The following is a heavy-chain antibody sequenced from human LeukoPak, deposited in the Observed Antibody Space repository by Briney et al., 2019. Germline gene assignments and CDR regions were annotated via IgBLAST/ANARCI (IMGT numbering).Heavy chain of an antibody. Sequence: TGRSLSLACAAAGFTFSSYAMSWVRQAPGDWLEWVSAISGSGGSTYYADSVKGRFTISRDNSKNTLYLQMNSLRAEDTAVYYCAKCIHDSDFDYWGQGTLVTVSS. J-gene: IGHJ4*02. D-gene: IGHD2-21*02. CDR1: GFTFSSYA. V-gene: IGHV3-23*01. CDR2: ISGSGGST. CDR3: AKCIHDSDFDY.